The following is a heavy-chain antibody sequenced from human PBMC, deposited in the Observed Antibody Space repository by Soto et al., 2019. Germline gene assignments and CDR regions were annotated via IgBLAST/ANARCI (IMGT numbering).Heavy chain of an antibody. V-gene: IGHV4-39*01. Sequence: SETLSLTCTVSGGSISSSNYYWGWIRQPPGKGLEWIGTIYYTGSTYYNPSLKSRVTMSVDTSKSQFSLKLSSVTAADTALYYCARHLEYYDSSGYPDYWGQGTLVTVS. CDR3: ARHLEYYDSSGYPDY. J-gene: IGHJ4*02. CDR2: IYYTGST. CDR1: GGSISSSNYY. D-gene: IGHD3-22*01.